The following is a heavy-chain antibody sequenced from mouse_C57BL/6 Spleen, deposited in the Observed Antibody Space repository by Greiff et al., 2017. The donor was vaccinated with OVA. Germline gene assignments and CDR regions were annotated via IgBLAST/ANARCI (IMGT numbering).Heavy chain of an antibody. CDR3: ARGDDYDRDYSMDY. CDR1: GYTFTSYW. J-gene: IGHJ4*01. Sequence: VQLQQPGAELVKPGASVKLSCKASGYTFTSYWMQWVKQRPGQGLEWIGEIYPSDSYTNYNQKFKGKATLTADTSSSTAYMQLSSLTSEDSAVYYCARGDDYDRDYSMDYWGQGTSVTVSS. D-gene: IGHD2-4*01. CDR2: IYPSDSYT. V-gene: IGHV1-50*01.